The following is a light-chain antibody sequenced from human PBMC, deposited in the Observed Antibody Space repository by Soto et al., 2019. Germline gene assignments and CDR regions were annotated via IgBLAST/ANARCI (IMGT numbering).Light chain of an antibody. CDR1: SSDVGNYKY. J-gene: IGLJ1*01. V-gene: IGLV2-8*01. CDR3: CSYGVGSSPDV. CDR2: EAT. Sequence: QSALTQPPSASGSPGQSVTISCAGTSSDVGNYKYVSWYQQHPGKAPKLMIYEATKRPSGVPDRFSGSKSGNTASLTVSGLQPEDEADYYCCSYGVGSSPDVFGTGTKLTVL.